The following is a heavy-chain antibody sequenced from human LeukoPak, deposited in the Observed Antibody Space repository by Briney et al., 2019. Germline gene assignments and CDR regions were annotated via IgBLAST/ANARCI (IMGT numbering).Heavy chain of an antibody. CDR1: GRSISNYY. CDR3: ASHYGSGSYYPLGY. CDR2: IYYSGST. D-gene: IGHD3-10*01. Sequence: PSETLSLTCTVPGRSISNYYWSWIRQPPGKGLEWIGYIYYSGSTNYNPSLKSRVTISVDTSKNQFSLKLNSVTAADTAVYYCASHYGSGSYYPLGYWGQGTLVTVSS. J-gene: IGHJ4*02. V-gene: IGHV4-59*01.